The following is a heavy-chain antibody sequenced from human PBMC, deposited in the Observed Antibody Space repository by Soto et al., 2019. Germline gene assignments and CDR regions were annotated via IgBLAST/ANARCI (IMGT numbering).Heavy chain of an antibody. Sequence: EVQLLESGGGLVQPGGSLRLSCVGSGFFFSSYTMTWVRQAPGKGLEWVSSFSATSENTYYADSVRGRFTISSDNSKNTLFLQMNSRTAEDTAMYYCAKARDQQWVRLPFDYWGQGILVIVSS. CDR3: AKARDQQWVRLPFDY. CDR1: GFFFSSYT. J-gene: IGHJ4*02. V-gene: IGHV3-23*01. CDR2: FSATSENT. D-gene: IGHD6-19*01.